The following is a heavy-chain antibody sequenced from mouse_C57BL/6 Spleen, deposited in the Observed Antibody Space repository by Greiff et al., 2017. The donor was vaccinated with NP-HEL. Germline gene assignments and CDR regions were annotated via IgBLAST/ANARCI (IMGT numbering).Heavy chain of an antibody. Sequence: QVQLQQSGPELMKPGASVKISCKASGYAFSSSWMNWVKQRPGKGLEWIGRIYPGDGDTNYNGKFKGKATLTADKSSSTAYMQLSSLTSEDSAVYFCARELPYWYFDVWGTGTTVTVSS. CDR2: IYPGDGDT. CDR1: GYAFSSSW. J-gene: IGHJ1*03. CDR3: ARELPYWYFDV. V-gene: IGHV1-82*01.